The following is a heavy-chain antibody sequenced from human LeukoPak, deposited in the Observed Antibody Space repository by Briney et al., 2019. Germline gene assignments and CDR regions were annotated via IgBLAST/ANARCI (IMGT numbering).Heavy chain of an antibody. CDR1: GGSFSGYY. V-gene: IGHV4-34*01. CDR2: VNHSGST. CDR3: ARGRQNRYYYDSSGHSLFDY. J-gene: IGHJ4*02. D-gene: IGHD3-22*01. Sequence: SETLSLTCAVYGGSFSGYYWSWIRQPPGKGLEWIGEVNHSGSTNYNPSLKSRVTISVDTSKNQFSLKLSSVTAADTAVYYCARGRQNRYYYDSSGHSLFDYWGQGTLVTVSS.